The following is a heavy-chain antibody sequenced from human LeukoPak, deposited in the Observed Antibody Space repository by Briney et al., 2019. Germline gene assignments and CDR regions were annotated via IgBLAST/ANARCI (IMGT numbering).Heavy chain of an antibody. V-gene: IGHV1-18*01. CDR2: ISAYNGNT. CDR3: ARVPPGAAAGPYEYWFDP. CDR1: GYTFTSYG. J-gene: IGHJ5*02. D-gene: IGHD6-13*01. Sequence: ASVKVSCKASGYTFTSYGISWVRQAPGQGLEWMGWISAYNGNTNYAQKLQGRVTMTTDTSTSTAYMELRSLRSDDTAVYYCARVPPGAAAGPYEYWFDPWGQGILVTVSS.